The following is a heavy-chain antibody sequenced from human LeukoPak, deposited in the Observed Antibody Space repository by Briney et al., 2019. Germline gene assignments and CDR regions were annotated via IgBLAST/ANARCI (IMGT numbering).Heavy chain of an antibody. J-gene: IGHJ4*02. Sequence: GGSLRLSCAASGFTFSSYAMHWVRQAPGKGLEWVAVISYDGSNKYYADSVKGRFTISRDNSKNTLYLQMNSLRAEDTAVYYCARDPSTMVAHDYWGQGTLVTVSS. V-gene: IGHV3-30*04. D-gene: IGHD4/OR15-4a*01. CDR1: GFTFSSYA. CDR3: ARDPSTMVAHDY. CDR2: ISYDGSNK.